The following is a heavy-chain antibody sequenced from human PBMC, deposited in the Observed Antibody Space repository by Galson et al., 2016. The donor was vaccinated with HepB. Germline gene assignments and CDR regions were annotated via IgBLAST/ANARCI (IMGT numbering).Heavy chain of an antibody. CDR1: GGSIRGSPYY. D-gene: IGHD6-6*01. V-gene: IGHV4-39*01. Sequence: EALFFTCNVSGGSIRGSPYYWGWIRQPPGKGLEWIGSIYHTGNTYYNPSLKSRVTMHVDTSKNQISLKLNSVTAADSAVYYCSRPPSSIAAASDAFDLWGRGTMVTVSS. CDR3: SRPPSSIAAASDAFDL. CDR2: IYHTGNT. J-gene: IGHJ3*01.